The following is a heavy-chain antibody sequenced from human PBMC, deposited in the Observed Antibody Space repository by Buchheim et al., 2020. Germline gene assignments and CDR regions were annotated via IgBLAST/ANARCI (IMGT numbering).Heavy chain of an antibody. CDR3: AWGNAPMGAFDL. Sequence: QVQLQESGPGLVKPSQTLSLTCTVSGASISSGGYYWSWIRQLPGKGLEWIGYIYYSGSTYFNPSLKRRVTMSVDTSKNQFSLKLSSVTAADTAVYYCAWGNAPMGAFDLWGQGT. V-gene: IGHV4-31*03. J-gene: IGHJ3*01. D-gene: IGHD3-10*01. CDR1: GASISSGGYY. CDR2: IYYSGST.